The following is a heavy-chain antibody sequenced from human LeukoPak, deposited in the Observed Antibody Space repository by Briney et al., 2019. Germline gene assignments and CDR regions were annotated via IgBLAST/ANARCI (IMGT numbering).Heavy chain of an antibody. CDR1: GFSLSTSGVG. CDR3: AHRGGYSYGDYFDY. J-gene: IGHJ4*02. D-gene: IGHD5-18*01. V-gene: IGHV2-5*01. Sequence: SGPTLVKPTQTLTLTCTFSGFSLSTSGVGVGWIRQPPGKALEWLALIYWSDDKRYSPSLKSRLTITKDTSKNQVVLTMTNMDPVDTATYYCAHRGGYSYGDYFDYWGQGTLVTVSS. CDR2: IYWSDDK.